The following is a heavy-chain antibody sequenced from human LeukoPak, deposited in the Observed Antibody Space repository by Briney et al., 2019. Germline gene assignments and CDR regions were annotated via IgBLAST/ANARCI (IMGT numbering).Heavy chain of an antibody. CDR1: GYTFTSYG. J-gene: IGHJ4*02. CDR2: ISAYNGNT. V-gene: IGHV1-18*01. CDR3: ARDYLAYCGGDCYSNY. Sequence: APVKVSCKASGYTFTSYGISWVRQAPGQGLEWMGWISAYNGNTNYAQKLQGRVTMTTDTSTSTAYMELRSLRSDDTAVYYCARDYLAYCGGDCYSNYWGQGTLVTVSS. D-gene: IGHD2-21*02.